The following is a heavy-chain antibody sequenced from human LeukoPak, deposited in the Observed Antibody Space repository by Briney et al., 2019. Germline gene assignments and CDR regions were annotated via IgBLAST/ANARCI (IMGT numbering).Heavy chain of an antibody. Sequence: ASVKVSCKASGYTFTSYGISWVRQAPGQGLEWMGWISAYNGNTNYAQKLQGRVTMTTGTSTSTAYMELRSLRSDDTAVYYCARAVVEAGYYRGDYFDYWGQGTLVTVSS. V-gene: IGHV1-18*01. CDR3: ARAVVEAGYYRGDYFDY. D-gene: IGHD3-9*01. CDR1: GYTFTSYG. J-gene: IGHJ4*02. CDR2: ISAYNGNT.